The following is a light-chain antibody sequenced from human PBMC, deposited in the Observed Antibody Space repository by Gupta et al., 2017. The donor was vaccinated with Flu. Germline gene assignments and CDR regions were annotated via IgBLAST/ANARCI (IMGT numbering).Light chain of an antibody. J-gene: IGLJ3*02. Sequence: QSVLTQPPSASGTPGQRVTISCSGSSSNIGAKTVNWYQQLPGTAPKLLIYRNNQRPSGVPDRFSGSKSGTSASLAISGLQSEDEADYYCGTWDDNLRAWVFGGGTKMTVL. V-gene: IGLV1-44*01. CDR2: RNN. CDR1: SSNIGAKT. CDR3: GTWDDNLRAWV.